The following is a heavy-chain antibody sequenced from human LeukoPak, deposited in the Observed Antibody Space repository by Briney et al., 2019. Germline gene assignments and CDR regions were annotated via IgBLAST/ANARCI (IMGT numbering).Heavy chain of an antibody. D-gene: IGHD2-15*01. J-gene: IGHJ4*02. V-gene: IGHV3-21*01. Sequence: PGGSLRLSCAASGFTFSSYTMNWVRQAPGKGLGWVSSISSSSSYIHYADALKGRFTISRDNAKNSLYLQTNSLRVEDTAVYYCARDVSGRADYWGQGTLVTVAS. CDR3: ARDVSGRADY. CDR1: GFTFSSYT. CDR2: ISSSSSYI.